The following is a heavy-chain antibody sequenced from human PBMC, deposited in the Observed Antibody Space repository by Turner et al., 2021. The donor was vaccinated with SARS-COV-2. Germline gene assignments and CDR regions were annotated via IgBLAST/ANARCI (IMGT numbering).Heavy chain of an antibody. CDR2: INHGGST. CDR3: ARGQGWLQPPFGY. CDR1: GGPFSGYF. V-gene: IGHV4-34*01. Sequence: QVQLQQWVAGLFKPSETLSLTCAVYGGPFSGYFWTWIRPPPGKGLDTIGEINHGGSTDYNPALKSRVTIAVDTSKNQFSLKLSSVTAADTAVYYCARGQGWLQPPFGYWGQGTLVTVSS. D-gene: IGHD3-3*01. J-gene: IGHJ4*02.